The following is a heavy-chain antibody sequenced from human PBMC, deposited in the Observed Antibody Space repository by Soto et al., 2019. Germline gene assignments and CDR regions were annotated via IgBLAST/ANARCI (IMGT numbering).Heavy chain of an antibody. J-gene: IGHJ2*01. V-gene: IGHV4-30-4*01. Sequence: QVQLQESGPGLVKPSQTLSLTCTVSGGSISGGVYYWSWIRQPPGKGLEWIGYIFDSGSTYYNPSLKSRVTISVDTSKNQFPLRLSSVTAADTAVYYCAGEIIPLTTDWYFDLWGRGTLVTVSS. CDR2: IFDSGST. CDR3: AGEIIPLTTDWYFDL. D-gene: IGHD4-17*01. CDR1: GGSISGGVYY.